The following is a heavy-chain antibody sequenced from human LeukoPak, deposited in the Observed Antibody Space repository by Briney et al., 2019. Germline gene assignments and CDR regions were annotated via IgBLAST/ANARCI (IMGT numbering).Heavy chain of an antibody. V-gene: IGHV4-31*03. CDR1: GGSISSGGYY. J-gene: IGHJ6*04. D-gene: IGHD3-10*02. CDR3: VRNVALPVYYYYGMDV. Sequence: SETLSLTCTVSGGSISSGGYYWSWIRQHPGKGLEWIGYIYYSGSTYYNPSLKSRVTISVDTSKNQFSLKLSSVTAADTAVYYCVRNVALPVYYYYGMDVWGKGTTVTVSS. CDR2: IYYSGST.